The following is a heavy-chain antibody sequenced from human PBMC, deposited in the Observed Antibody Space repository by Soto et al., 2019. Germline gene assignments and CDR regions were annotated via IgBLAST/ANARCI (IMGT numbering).Heavy chain of an antibody. V-gene: IGHV3-23*01. CDR2: FRTSGDGGTT. CDR3: AKKVISGSDSQYFDY. Sequence: GGSLRLSCAASGFTFRSYSMSWVRQAPGKGLEWVSGFRTSGDGGTTYYADSVKGRFTISRDNSKNTLFLQMNGLRAEDTAIYYCAKKVISGSDSQYFDYWGQGTLVTVPS. D-gene: IGHD3-10*01. J-gene: IGHJ4*02. CDR1: GFTFRSYS.